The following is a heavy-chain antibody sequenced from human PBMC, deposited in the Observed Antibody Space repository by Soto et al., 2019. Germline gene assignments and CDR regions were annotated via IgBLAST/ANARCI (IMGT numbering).Heavy chain of an antibody. CDR1: GFTFSSYG. Sequence: QPGGSLRLSCAASGFTFSSYGMHWVRQAPGKGLEWVAVISYDGSNKYYADSVKGRFTISRDNSKNTLYLQMNSLRAEDTAVYYCAKDLGDPQLVYWGQGTLVTVSS. V-gene: IGHV3-30*18. CDR3: AKDLGDPQLVY. CDR2: ISYDGSNK. J-gene: IGHJ4*02.